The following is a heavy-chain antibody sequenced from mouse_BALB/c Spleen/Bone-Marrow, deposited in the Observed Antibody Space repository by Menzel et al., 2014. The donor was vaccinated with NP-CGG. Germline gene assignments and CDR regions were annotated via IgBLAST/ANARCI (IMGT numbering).Heavy chain of an antibody. CDR3: ARSTTVKDYFDY. CDR2: INPGSGGS. D-gene: IGHD1-1*01. CDR1: GYAFTNYL. Sequence: GASVKVSCKASGYAFTNYLIEWVKQRPGQGLEWIGVINPGSGGSNNNEKFKGKATLTADKSSSTAYMQLSSLTSDDSAVYFCARSTTVKDYFDYWGQGTTLTVSS. V-gene: IGHV1-54*01. J-gene: IGHJ2*01.